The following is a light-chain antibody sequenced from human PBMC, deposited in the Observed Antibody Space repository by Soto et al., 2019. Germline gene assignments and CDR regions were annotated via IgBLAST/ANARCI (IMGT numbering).Light chain of an antibody. CDR2: GAS. CDR3: QQYNNWPRT. J-gene: IGKJ1*01. Sequence: EIVMTQSPATLSVSPGERATLSCRASQSVSSDLAWYHQKPGQAPRLLIYGASTRATGIPARFSGSGSGTEFTLTINSLQSEDFAVYYCQQYNNWPRTFGQVTKVDI. V-gene: IGKV3-15*01. CDR1: QSVSSD.